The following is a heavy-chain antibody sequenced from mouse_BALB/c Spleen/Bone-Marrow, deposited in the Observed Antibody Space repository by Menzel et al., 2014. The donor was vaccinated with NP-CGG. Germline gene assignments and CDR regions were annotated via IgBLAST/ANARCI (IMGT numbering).Heavy chain of an antibody. Sequence: EVQLQQSGAELVKPGASVKLSCTASGFNIKDTYMHWVKQRPEQGLEWIGRIDPANGNTKYDPKFQGKATITADTSSNTAYLQLSSLTSEDTAVYYCAVYCCGSRLWAYWGQGTLVTVSA. V-gene: IGHV14-3*02. CDR2: IDPANGNT. CDR1: GFNIKDTY. CDR3: AVYCCGSRLWAY. D-gene: IGHD1-1*01. J-gene: IGHJ3*01.